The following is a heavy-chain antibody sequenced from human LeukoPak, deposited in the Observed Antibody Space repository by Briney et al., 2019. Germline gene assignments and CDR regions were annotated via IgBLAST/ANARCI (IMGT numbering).Heavy chain of an antibody. Sequence: RGGSLRLSCAASGFTFSSFSMNWVRQAPGKGLEWVSTMSADATSTFYAGSVKGRFSISRDNSKNTLFLQMNSLRAEDTAVYYCAKRTSGSSWYSSDSWGQGTLVTVSS. CDR2: MSADATST. J-gene: IGHJ4*02. CDR3: AKRTSGSSWYSSDS. CDR1: GFTFSSFS. V-gene: IGHV3-23*01. D-gene: IGHD6-13*01.